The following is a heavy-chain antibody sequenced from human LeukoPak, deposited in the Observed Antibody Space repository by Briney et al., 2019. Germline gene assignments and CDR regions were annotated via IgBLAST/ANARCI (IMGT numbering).Heavy chain of an antibody. J-gene: IGHJ4*02. CDR1: EFSFSSYG. D-gene: IGHD3-16*01. CDR3: ANIPNSFGPDY. CDR2: EQKDGSYK. Sequence: GGSLRLSCATSEFSFSSYGMHWARQAPGKGLEWVAFEQKDGSYKKYADSVKGRFTISRDNSKNTLYLQMNSLRVEDTAVYYCANIPNSFGPDYWGQGSLVTVSS. V-gene: IGHV3-30*02.